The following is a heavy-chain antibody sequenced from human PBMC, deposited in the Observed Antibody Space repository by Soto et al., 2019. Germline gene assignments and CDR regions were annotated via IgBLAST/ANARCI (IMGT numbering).Heavy chain of an antibody. J-gene: IGHJ3*02. CDR1: GGSIRSYY. CDR3: ARNYGHAFDI. CDR2: IYYSGST. Sequence: QVQLQESGPGLVKPSETLSLTCTVSGGSIRSYYWSWIRQPPGKGLEWIGYIYYSGSTNYNPSLKSRVTISVDTSNNQFSLKLSSVTAADTAVYYCARNYGHAFDIWGQGTMVTVSS. V-gene: IGHV4-59*01. D-gene: IGHD1-7*01.